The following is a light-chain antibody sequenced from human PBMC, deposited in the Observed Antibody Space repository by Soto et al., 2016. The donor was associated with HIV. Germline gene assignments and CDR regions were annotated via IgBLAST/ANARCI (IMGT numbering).Light chain of an antibody. CDR2: RDT. Sequence: SYELTQPPSVSVSPGQTASITCSGRNLGNTYASWYQQKPGQSPLMVIYRDTKRPSGIPERFSGSNSGNTATLTISGTQAMDGADYFCQAWDSTTNLYVFGTGTKVTVL. J-gene: IGLJ1*01. V-gene: IGLV3-1*01. CDR3: QAWDSTTNLYV. CDR1: NLGNTY.